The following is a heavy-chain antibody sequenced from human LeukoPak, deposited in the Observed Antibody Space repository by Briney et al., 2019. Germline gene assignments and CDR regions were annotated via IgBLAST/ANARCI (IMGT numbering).Heavy chain of an antibody. CDR1: EFTFSNSV. CDR3: AKLKVFGSGSWDY. Sequence: GGSLRLSCATSEFTFSNSVVSWVRQTPGKGLEWVSSFSGSDENTHHADSVKGRFTISRDNSKNTLYPQMNSLRVEDTATYYCAKLKVFGSGSWDYWGQGSLVTVSS. D-gene: IGHD3-10*01. CDR2: FSGSDENT. J-gene: IGHJ4*02. V-gene: IGHV3-23*01.